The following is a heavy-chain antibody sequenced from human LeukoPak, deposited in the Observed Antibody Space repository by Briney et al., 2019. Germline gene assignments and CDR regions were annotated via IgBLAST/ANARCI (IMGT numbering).Heavy chain of an antibody. CDR1: GYSISSGYY. D-gene: IGHD3-16*01. CDR2: IYHSGST. CDR3: ARFPSESLGAYYDYFLH. V-gene: IGHV4-38-2*02. Sequence: SETLSLTCTVSGYSISSGYYWGWIRQPPGQGLEWIGSIYHSGSTNYNPSLKSRVTISVDTSKNQLSLKLTSVTAADTAVYYCARFPSESLGAYYDYFLHWGPGTLVAVSS. J-gene: IGHJ1*01.